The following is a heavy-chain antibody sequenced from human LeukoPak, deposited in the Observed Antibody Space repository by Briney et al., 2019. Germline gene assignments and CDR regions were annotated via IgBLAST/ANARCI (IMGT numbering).Heavy chain of an antibody. D-gene: IGHD5-18*01. Sequence: PGGSLRLSCAASGSTFSSYGMHWVRQAPGKGLEWVAVIWYDGSNKYYADSVKGRFTISRDNSKNTLYLQMNSLRAEDTAVYYCARDSEVDTAMVTFISPDYWSQGTLVTVSS. CDR1: GSTFSSYG. J-gene: IGHJ4*02. V-gene: IGHV3-33*01. CDR2: IWYDGSNK. CDR3: ARDSEVDTAMVTFISPDY.